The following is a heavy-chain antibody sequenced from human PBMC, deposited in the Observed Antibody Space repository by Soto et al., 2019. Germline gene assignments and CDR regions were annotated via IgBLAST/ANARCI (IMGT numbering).Heavy chain of an antibody. J-gene: IGHJ5*02. Sequence: SETLSLACTVSCGSISSGGYYGSWIRQHPGKGLEWIGYIYYSGSTYYNPSLKSRVTISVDTSKNQFSLKLSSVTAADTAVYYCAMGYYDFWSGYGWFDPWGQGTLVTVSS. CDR1: CGSISSGGYY. CDR3: AMGYYDFWSGYGWFDP. CDR2: IYYSGST. D-gene: IGHD3-3*01. V-gene: IGHV4-31*03.